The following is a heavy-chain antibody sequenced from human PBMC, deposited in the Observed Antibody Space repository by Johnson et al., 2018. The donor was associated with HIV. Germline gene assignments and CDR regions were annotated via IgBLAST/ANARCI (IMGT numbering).Heavy chain of an antibody. J-gene: IGHJ3*02. Sequence: EVHLVESGGGLVQPGGSLRLSCAASGFTFSSYWMHWVRRAPGKGLVWVSHINSDGSSTSYADSVKGRFTISRDNAKNTLFVKMSSLRAEDTAVYYCASGKSWHRDAFDIWGQGTMVTVSS. V-gene: IGHV3-74*02. D-gene: IGHD6-13*01. CDR3: ASGKSWHRDAFDI. CDR2: INSDGSST. CDR1: GFTFSSYW.